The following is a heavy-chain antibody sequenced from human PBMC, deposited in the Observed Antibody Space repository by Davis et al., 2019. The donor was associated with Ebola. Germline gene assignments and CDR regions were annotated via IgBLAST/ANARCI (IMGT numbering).Heavy chain of an antibody. CDR3: GRGRYYYYYIDV. J-gene: IGHJ6*03. Sequence: SETLSLTCSVSGGSTRGHRWSWIRQTPGKGLEWLGYVYHPATINYNDALSGRVVMSLDTSKNHFSLKLRSVTAADTAVYYCGRGRYYYYYIDVWGKGTTVTVSS. CDR1: GGSTRGHR. V-gene: IGHV4-59*08. CDR2: VYHPATI.